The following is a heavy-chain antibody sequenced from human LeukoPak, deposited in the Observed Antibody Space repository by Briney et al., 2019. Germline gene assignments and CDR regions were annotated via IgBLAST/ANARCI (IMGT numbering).Heavy chain of an antibody. D-gene: IGHD3-3*01. CDR3: ARDRRKRLWSGFYTELDY. CDR1: GFNFDDYG. J-gene: IGHJ4*02. V-gene: IGHV3-20*04. CDR2: INWNGGST. Sequence: GGSLRLSCAASGFNFDDYGMSWVRQAPGKGLEWVSGINWNGGSTGYADSVKGRFTISRDNAKNSLYLQMNSLRAEDTALYYCARDRRKRLWSGFYTELDYWGQGTLVTVSS.